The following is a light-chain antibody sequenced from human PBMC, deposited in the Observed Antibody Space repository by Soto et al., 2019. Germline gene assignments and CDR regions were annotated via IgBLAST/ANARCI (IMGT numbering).Light chain of an antibody. Sequence: EIGLTQSPGTLSLSPGETATLSCRASQSVSSNNLAWYHQKPGQTPRLLIYGASSRATGIQDRFSGSGSGTDFTLTISRLEPEVFAVYYCQQYDNSITFGQGTRLEIE. V-gene: IGKV3-20*01. J-gene: IGKJ5*01. CDR2: GAS. CDR3: QQYDNSIT. CDR1: QSVSSNN.